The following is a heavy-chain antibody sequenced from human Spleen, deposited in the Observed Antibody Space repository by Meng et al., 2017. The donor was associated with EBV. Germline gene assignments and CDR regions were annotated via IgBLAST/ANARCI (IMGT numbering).Heavy chain of an antibody. V-gene: IGHV4-34*01. Sequence: QVEVQQWGAGLVKPSETLSLKCAVYGASSRGHYWSWIRQAPGKGLEWIGEIKDTGSTNYNLSLKGRVTISVDKSNNQFSLKLTSVTAADTAVYYCARFYTYGDVPSEADSWGQGNLVTVSS. CDR3: ARFYTYGDVPSEADS. CDR2: IKDTGST. D-gene: IGHD4-17*01. J-gene: IGHJ4*02. CDR1: GASSRGHY.